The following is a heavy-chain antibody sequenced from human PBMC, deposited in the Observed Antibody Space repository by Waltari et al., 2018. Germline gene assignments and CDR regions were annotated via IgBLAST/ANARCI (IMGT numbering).Heavy chain of an antibody. CDR1: GGPFTRDS. V-gene: IGHV1-69*02. J-gene: IGHJ6*02. D-gene: IGHD3-22*01. Sequence: HVQLVHSGADAKKPGSSVRVSCRSYGGPFTRDSINWVRQAPGKGLEWMGRIMPDNSETEYAVKFQGRITIAADTSTGTVYMELSSLRSDDTAVYYCAGGDGGYYYHKMDVWGQGTTVTVSS. CDR3: AGGDGGYYYHKMDV. CDR2: IMPDNSET.